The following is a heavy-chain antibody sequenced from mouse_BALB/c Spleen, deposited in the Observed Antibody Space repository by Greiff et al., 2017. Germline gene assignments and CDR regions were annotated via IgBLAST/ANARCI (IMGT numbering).Heavy chain of an antibody. Sequence: EVQGVESGGGLVKPGGSLKLSCAASGFAFSSYDMSWVRQTPEKRLEWVAYISSGGGSTYYPDTVKGRFTISRDNAKNTLYLQMSSLKSEDTAMYYCARDDYDEFAYWGQGTLVTVSA. CDR1: GFAFSSYD. CDR3: ARDDYDEFAY. J-gene: IGHJ3*01. V-gene: IGHV5-12-1*01. D-gene: IGHD2-4*01. CDR2: ISSGGGST.